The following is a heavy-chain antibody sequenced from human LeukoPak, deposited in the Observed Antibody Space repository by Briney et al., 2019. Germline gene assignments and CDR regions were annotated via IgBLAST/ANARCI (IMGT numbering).Heavy chain of an antibody. J-gene: IGHJ3*02. CDR1: GGSMTNYY. CDR3: VRHGLAAAGTLERAFDI. V-gene: IGHV4-4*09. CDR2: ISASGTT. Sequence: PSETLSLTCTVSGGSMTNYYWNWIRQPPGKGLEWIGYISASGTTNYNPSLMSRVTISVDTSKNQFSLKLSSVTAADTAVYYCVRHGLAAAGTLERAFDIWGQGTMVTVSS. D-gene: IGHD6-13*01.